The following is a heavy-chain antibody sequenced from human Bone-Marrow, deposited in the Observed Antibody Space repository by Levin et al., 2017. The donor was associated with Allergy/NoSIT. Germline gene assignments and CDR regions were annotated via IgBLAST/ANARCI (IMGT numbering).Heavy chain of an antibody. CDR2: IRGAGDST. V-gene: IGHV3-23*01. CDR1: GFTFNNFA. Sequence: GGSLRLSCAASGFTFNNFAMTWVRQAPGKGLECVSAIRGAGDSTYNADSVKGRFTISRDNSKNTVYLQMNSLTAEDTAVYYCAKGNSGWSTIRHLDLWGRGTVVTVSS. D-gene: IGHD6-19*01. CDR3: AKGNSGWSTIRHLDL. J-gene: IGHJ2*01.